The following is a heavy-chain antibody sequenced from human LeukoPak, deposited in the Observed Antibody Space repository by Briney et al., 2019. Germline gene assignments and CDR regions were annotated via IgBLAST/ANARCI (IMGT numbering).Heavy chain of an antibody. V-gene: IGHV3-21*01. CDR2: ISSGSSYI. CDR1: EFTFSSYS. CDR3: ARPDIPIAVAGTLQPH. Sequence: KPGGSLRLSCAASEFTFSSYSMNWVRQAPGKGLEWVSSISSGSSYIYYADSVQGRSTISRDNSKNTLYLQMNSLRAEDTAVYYCARPDIPIAVAGTLQPHWGQGTLVTVSS. J-gene: IGHJ4*02. D-gene: IGHD6-19*01.